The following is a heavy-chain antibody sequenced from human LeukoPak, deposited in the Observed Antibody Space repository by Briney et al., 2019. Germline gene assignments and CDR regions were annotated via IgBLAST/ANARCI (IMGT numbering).Heavy chain of an antibody. V-gene: IGHV3-74*01. CDR3: ARDPGYESWSPFWGGMDV. D-gene: IGHD3-16*01. CDR2: ITRDGSST. Sequence: GSLRLSCAASGFTFSSSWMHWVRQAPGKGLVWVSRITRDGSSTTYADSVKGRFTTSRDNAKNTLYLQMDCLRDDDTAVYYCARDPGYESWSPFWGGMDVWGNGTTVIVSS. J-gene: IGHJ6*04. CDR1: GFTFSSSW.